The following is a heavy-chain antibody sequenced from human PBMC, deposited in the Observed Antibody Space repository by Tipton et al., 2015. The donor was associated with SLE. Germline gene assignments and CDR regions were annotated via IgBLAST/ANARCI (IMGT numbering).Heavy chain of an antibody. D-gene: IGHD1-26*01. CDR3: ARQGGSSHFDN. Sequence: TLSLTCTVSGGSISSSSYYWGWIRQPPGKGPEWIGSIYYSGSTYYNPSLKSRVTISVDTSKNQFSLKLSSVTAADTAVYYCARQGGSSHFDNWGQGTLVTVSS. V-gene: IGHV4-39*01. J-gene: IGHJ4*02. CDR2: IYYSGST. CDR1: GGSISSSSYY.